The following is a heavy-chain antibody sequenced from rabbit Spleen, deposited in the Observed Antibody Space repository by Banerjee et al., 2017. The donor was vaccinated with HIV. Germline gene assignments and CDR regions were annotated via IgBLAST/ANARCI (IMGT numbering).Heavy chain of an antibody. D-gene: IGHD2-1*01. J-gene: IGHJ6*01. CDR1: GFVFSNYG. CDR2: IDPIFSTT. CDR3: VRDQAGDDGDSACNFSW. Sequence: QEQLVESGGVLVQSGGSLTLSCKASGFVFSNYGVTWVRQAPGKGLERTGYIDPIFSTTCSANGVTGRFTISSHNAQTTLYLQLSSLTAADTAAYFCVRDQAGDDGDSACNFSWWGPGTLVTVS. V-gene: IGHV1S47*01.